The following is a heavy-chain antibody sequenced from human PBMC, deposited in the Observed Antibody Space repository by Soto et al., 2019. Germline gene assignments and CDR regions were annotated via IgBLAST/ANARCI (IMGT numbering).Heavy chain of an antibody. V-gene: IGHV3-48*02. J-gene: IGHJ6*02. CDR2: ISSSSSTI. CDR1: GFTFSSYS. CDR3: ARDPGDYGEYGMDV. Sequence: EVQLVESGGGLVQPGGSLRLSCAASGFTFSSYSMNWVRQAPGEGLEWVSYISSSSSTIYYADSVKGRFTISRDNAKNSLYLQMNSLRDEDTAVYYCARDPGDYGEYGMDVWGQGTTVTVSS. D-gene: IGHD4-17*01.